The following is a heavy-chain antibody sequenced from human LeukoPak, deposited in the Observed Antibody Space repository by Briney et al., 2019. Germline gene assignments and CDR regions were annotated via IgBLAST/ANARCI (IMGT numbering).Heavy chain of an antibody. CDR2: ISNDGSNK. CDR3: ARLHTTGSGFDY. CDR1: RFTFSPYA. Sequence: PGGSLRLSCAASRFTFSPYAMHWVRQAPGKGLEWVALISNDGSNKYYADSVKGRFTISRDNSKNTLDLQMNSLRAEDTAVYYCARLHTTGSGFDYWGQGTLVTVTS. V-gene: IGHV3-30*03. D-gene: IGHD2-15*01. J-gene: IGHJ4*02.